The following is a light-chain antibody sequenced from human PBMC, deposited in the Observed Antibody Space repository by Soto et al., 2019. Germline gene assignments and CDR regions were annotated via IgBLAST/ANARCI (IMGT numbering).Light chain of an antibody. CDR3: QQYDSWPLT. CDR1: QSVDRN. J-gene: IGKJ4*01. Sequence: EIVMTQSPGTLSVSTEEGATLSCRASQSVDRNLAWYQQKPGQAPRLLIYGASTRPTGIPDRFSGSGSGTEVSLTISSLQSEDFAVYYCQQYDSWPLTFGGGTKVEIK. V-gene: IGKV3D-15*01. CDR2: GAS.